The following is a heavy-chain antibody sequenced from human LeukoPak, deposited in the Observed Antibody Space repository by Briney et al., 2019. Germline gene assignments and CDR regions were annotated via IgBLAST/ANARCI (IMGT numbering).Heavy chain of an antibody. J-gene: IGHJ4*02. CDR2: ISGNGGST. V-gene: IGHV3-64*01. CDR3: ARGVGFSTGWYYFDY. D-gene: IGHD6-19*01. CDR1: GFTFSTYT. Sequence: QAGGSLRLSCAASGFTFSTYTIHWVRQAPGEGLEYVSAISGNGGSTYYANSVKGRFTISRDNSKNTLYLQMGSLRAEDMAVYYCARGVGFSTGWYYFDYWGQGTLVTVSS.